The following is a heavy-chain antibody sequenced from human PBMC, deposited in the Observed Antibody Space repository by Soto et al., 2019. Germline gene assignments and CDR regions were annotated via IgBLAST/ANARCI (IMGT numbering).Heavy chain of an antibody. Sequence: GESLKISCKGSGYSFINYWIGWVRQMPGKGLEWMGIIYPGDSDTRYSPSFQGQVTISTDRSIGTAYLQWSSLKASDSAMYYCTRSRITGATWTFDYWGQGTLVTVSS. CDR3: TRSRITGATWTFDY. J-gene: IGHJ4*02. CDR1: GYSFINYW. CDR2: IYPGDSDT. V-gene: IGHV5-51*01. D-gene: IGHD1-20*01.